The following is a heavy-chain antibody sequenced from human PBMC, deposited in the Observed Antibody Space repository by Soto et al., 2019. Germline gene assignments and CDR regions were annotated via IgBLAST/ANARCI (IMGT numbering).Heavy chain of an antibody. J-gene: IGHJ4*02. Sequence: SETLSLTCAVYGGSFSGYYWSWIRQPPGKGLEWIGEINHSGSTNYNPSLKSRVTISVDTSKNQFSLKLSSVTAADTAVYYCARFLVDTAMASRYYFDYWGQGTLVTVSS. D-gene: IGHD5-18*01. CDR2: INHSGST. CDR1: GGSFSGYY. V-gene: IGHV4-34*01. CDR3: ARFLVDTAMASRYYFDY.